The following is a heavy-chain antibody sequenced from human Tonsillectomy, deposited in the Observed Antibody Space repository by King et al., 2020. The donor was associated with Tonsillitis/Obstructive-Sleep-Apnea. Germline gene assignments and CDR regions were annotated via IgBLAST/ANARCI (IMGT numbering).Heavy chain of an antibody. D-gene: IGHD2-8*01. CDR1: GGSISRDY. J-gene: IGHJ3*02. Sequence: QLQESGPGLVKPSETLSLTCTVSGGSISRDYWSWIRPPPGKGLEWIGYIYYSGSTNYNPSLKSRVTISVDTSKNQFSLKLSSVTAADTAVYYCARDMVLEAGGDAFDIWGQGTMVTVSS. V-gene: IGHV4-59*01. CDR3: ARDMVLEAGGDAFDI. CDR2: IYYSGST.